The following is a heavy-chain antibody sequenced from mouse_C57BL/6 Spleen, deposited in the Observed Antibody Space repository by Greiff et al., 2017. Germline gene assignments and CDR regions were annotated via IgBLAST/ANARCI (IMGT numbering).Heavy chain of an antibody. D-gene: IGHD4-1*01. CDR3: ARGGGTGYFDY. V-gene: IGHV3-6*01. Sequence: EVKLMESGPGLVKPSQSLSLTCSVTGYSITSGYYWNWIRQFPGNKLEWMGYISYDGSNNYNPSLKNRISINRDTSKNQFFLKLNSVTTEDTATYYCARGGGTGYFDYWGQGTTLTVSS. J-gene: IGHJ2*01. CDR2: ISYDGSN. CDR1: GYSITSGYY.